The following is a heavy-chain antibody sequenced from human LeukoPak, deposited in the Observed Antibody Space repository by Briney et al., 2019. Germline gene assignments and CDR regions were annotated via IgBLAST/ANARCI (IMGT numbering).Heavy chain of an antibody. CDR2: IKTNTNNYAT. Sequence: GGSLRLSCAASGFTFSGSAMHWVRQASGKGLEWVGRIKTNTNNYATAYAASVKGRFTISRDDSKNTAYLQMNSLKTEDTAVYYCARGCSSTSCYTGDYWGQGTLVTVSS. CDR3: ARGCSSTSCYTGDY. V-gene: IGHV3-73*01. J-gene: IGHJ4*02. CDR1: GFTFSGSA. D-gene: IGHD2-2*02.